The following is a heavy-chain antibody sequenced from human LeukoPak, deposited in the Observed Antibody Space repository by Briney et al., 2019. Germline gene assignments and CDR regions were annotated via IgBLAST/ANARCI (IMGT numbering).Heavy chain of an antibody. CDR3: AKGSYGYYFDY. J-gene: IGHJ4*02. CDR2: ISGSGSST. D-gene: IGHD5-18*01. V-gene: IGHV3-23*01. Sequence: GGSLRLSCAASGFTFSSYAMSWVRQAPGKGLEWVSAISGSGSSTYYADSVKGRFTISRDNSKITLYLQMNSLRAEDTAVYYCAKGSYGYYFDYWGQGTLVTVSS. CDR1: GFTFSSYA.